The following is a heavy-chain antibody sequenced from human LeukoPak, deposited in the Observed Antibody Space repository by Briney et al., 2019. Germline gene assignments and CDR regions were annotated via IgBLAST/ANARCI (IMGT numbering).Heavy chain of an antibody. J-gene: IGHJ4*02. Sequence: SQTLSLTCTVSGGSISSGSYYWSWLRQPAGKGLEWLGRIYTSGSTNYNPSLESRVTISVDTSKNQFSLKLSSVTAADTAVYYCARGYYDFWSGYPSFDYWGQGTLVTVSS. CDR3: ARGYYDFWSGYPSFDY. CDR2: IYTSGST. V-gene: IGHV4-61*02. CDR1: GGSISSGSYY. D-gene: IGHD3-3*01.